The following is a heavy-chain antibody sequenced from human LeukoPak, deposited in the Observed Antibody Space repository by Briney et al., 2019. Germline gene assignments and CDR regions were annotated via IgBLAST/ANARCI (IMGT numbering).Heavy chain of an antibody. CDR1: GDXIDSYY. Sequence: SETLSLTCTVSGDXIDSYYWSWIRQPPGKGLEWIGYIYYRGTASYNPFLKSRVTISVDTSKNQFSLKLNSVTAADTAVYYCARLPRYGGYDHFDYWGQGILVTVSS. CDR3: ARLPRYGGYDHFDY. CDR2: IYYRGTA. V-gene: IGHV4-59*12. J-gene: IGHJ4*02. D-gene: IGHD5-12*01.